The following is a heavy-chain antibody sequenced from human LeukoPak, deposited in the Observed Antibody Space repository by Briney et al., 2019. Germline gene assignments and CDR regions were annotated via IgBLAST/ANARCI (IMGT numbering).Heavy chain of an antibody. CDR2: ISDSGRAQ. D-gene: IGHD3-10*01. Sequence: GNSLRLSCGVSGFILSKFGMQWVRHAPGKWGEWVEGISDSGRAQSYQASVKRRFIISRDNSKNTLFLQMNSLRFEDTAVYYYAKEIHAFGGFDYWGQGTLVTVSS. V-gene: IGHV3-30*18. CDR1: GFILSKFG. J-gene: IGHJ4*02. CDR3: AKEIHAFGGFDY.